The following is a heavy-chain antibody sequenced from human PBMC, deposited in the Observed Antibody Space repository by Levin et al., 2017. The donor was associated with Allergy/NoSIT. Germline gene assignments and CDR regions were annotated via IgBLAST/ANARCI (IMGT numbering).Heavy chain of an antibody. V-gene: IGHV3-21*01. CDR2: ISSSSSYI. Sequence: TAGGSLRLSCAASGFTFSSYSMNWVRQAPGKGLEWVSSISSSSSYIYYADSVKGRFTISRDNAKNSLYLQMNSLRAEDTAVYYCARDDFDWLYAFDIWGQGTMVTVSS. CDR1: GFTFSSYS. CDR3: ARDDFDWLYAFDI. D-gene: IGHD3-9*01. J-gene: IGHJ3*02.